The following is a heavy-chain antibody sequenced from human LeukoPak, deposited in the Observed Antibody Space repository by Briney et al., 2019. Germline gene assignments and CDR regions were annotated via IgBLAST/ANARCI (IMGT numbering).Heavy chain of an antibody. CDR1: GGSISSYY. V-gene: IGHV4-39*01. D-gene: IGHD2-15*01. J-gene: IGHJ5*02. CDR3: ARREAILFNWFDP. CDR2: IYYSGST. Sequence: SETLSLTCTVSGGSISSYYWGWIRQPPGKGLEWIGSIYYSGSTYYNPSLKSRVTISVDTSKNQFSLKLSSVTAADTAVYYCARREAILFNWFDPWGQGTLVTVSS.